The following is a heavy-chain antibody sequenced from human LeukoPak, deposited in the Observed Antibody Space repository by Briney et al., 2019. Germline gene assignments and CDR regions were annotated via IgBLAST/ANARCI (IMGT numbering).Heavy chain of an antibody. J-gene: IGHJ4*02. CDR2: IYYSGST. CDR3: AREGMAPGFDY. D-gene: IGHD5-24*01. Sequence: SETLSLTCTVSGGSISSYYWSWIRQPPGKGLEWIGYIYYSGSTSYNPSLKSRVTISVDTSKNQFSLKLSSVTAADTAVYYCAREGMAPGFDYWGQGTLVTVSS. CDR1: GGSISSYY. V-gene: IGHV4-59*01.